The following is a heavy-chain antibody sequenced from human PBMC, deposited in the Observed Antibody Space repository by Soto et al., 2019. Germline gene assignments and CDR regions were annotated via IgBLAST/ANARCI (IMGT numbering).Heavy chain of an antibody. D-gene: IGHD1-26*01. CDR1: GGSISSDY. V-gene: IGHV4-59*01. CDR2: SYYRRST. Sequence: SETLSLTCTVSGGSISSDYWSWVRQKRGKGMEWIDHSYYRRSTNYNHSLRSRRTISVDTSKNQFALKLNSVTTADAAVYYCARDGREASGMDVWGQGTKVTVSS. CDR3: ARDGREASGMDV. J-gene: IGHJ6*02.